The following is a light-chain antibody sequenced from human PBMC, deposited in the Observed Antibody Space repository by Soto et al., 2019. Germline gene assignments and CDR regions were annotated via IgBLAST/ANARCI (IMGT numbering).Light chain of an antibody. V-gene: IGKV3-20*01. J-gene: IGKJ2*01. CDR3: QHYDSSPPYT. Sequence: EIVLTQSPVTLSLSPGERATLSCRASRSFASSYLGWYQQKPGQAPRLLIYAASTRATGIPDRFSGSGSATDFTLTISRLEPEDSAVYYCQHYDSSPPYTLGQGTKREIK. CDR1: RSFASSY. CDR2: AAS.